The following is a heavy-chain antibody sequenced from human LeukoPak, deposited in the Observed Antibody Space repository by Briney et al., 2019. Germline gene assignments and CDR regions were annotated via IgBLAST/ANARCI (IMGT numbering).Heavy chain of an antibody. V-gene: IGHV4-39*07. CDR3: ARRGKTMIATVYYFDY. CDR2: IYDSGST. J-gene: IGHJ4*02. Sequence: PSETLSLTCTVSGGSIRSSYYYWGWIRQPPGKGLEWIGSIYDSGSTYYNPSLKSRVTISVDTSKNQFSLKLSSVTAADTAVYYCARRGKTMIATVYYFDYWGQGTLVTVSS. D-gene: IGHD3-22*01. CDR1: GGSIRSSYYY.